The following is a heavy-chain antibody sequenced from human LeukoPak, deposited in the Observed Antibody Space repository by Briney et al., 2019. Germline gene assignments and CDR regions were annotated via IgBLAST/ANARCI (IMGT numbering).Heavy chain of an antibody. J-gene: IGHJ6*02. D-gene: IGHD6-25*01. V-gene: IGHV4-59*01. Sequence: PSETLSLTCTVSGASISSYYWSWIRQPPGKGLEWIGYIYYSGSTNYNPSLKSRVTISVDTFKNQFSLKLSSVTAADTAVYYCARGGRSMDVWGQGTTVTVSS. CDR3: ARGGRSMDV. CDR2: IYYSGST. CDR1: GASISSYY.